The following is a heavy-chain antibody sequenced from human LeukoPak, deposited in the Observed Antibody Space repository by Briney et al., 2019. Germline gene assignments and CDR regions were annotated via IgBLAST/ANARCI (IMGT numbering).Heavy chain of an antibody. V-gene: IGHV3-30*04. J-gene: IGHJ6*03. CDR3: ARDLTDYYYMDV. Sequence: PGGSLRLSCAASGFTFSSYAMHWVRQAPGKGLEWVAVISYDGSNKYYADSVKGRFTISRDNSKNTLYLQMNSLRAEDTAVYYCARDLTDYYYMDVWGKGTTVTVSS. CDR1: GFTFSSYA. CDR2: ISYDGSNK.